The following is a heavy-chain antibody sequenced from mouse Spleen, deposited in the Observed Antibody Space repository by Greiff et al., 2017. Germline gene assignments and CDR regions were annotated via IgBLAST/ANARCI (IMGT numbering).Heavy chain of an antibody. Sequence: VQLKESGPGLVKPSQTVFLTCTVTGISITTGNYRWSWIRQFPGNKLEWLGYIYYSGTITYNPSLTSRTTITRDTPKNQFFLEMNSLTAEDTATYYCAREANWDGYFDVWGAGTTVTVSS. CDR1: GISITTGNYR. D-gene: IGHD4-1*02. J-gene: IGHJ1*01. CDR2: IYYSGTI. V-gene: IGHV3-5*01. CDR3: AREANWDGYFDV.